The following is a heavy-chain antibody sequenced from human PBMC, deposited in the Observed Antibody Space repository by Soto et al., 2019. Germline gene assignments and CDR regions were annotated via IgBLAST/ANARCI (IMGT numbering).Heavy chain of an antibody. CDR1: GDSVSSNSAA. J-gene: IGHJ5*02. CDR2: TYYRSKWYN. V-gene: IGHV6-1*01. Sequence: PSQTLSLTCAISGDSVSSNSAAWNWIRQSPSTGLGWLGRTYYRSKWYNDYAVSVKSRITINPDTSKNQLSLQLNSVTPEDTAVYYCAHTAIAAAGANWFDPWGQGTLVTVSS. CDR3: AHTAIAAAGANWFDP. D-gene: IGHD6-13*01.